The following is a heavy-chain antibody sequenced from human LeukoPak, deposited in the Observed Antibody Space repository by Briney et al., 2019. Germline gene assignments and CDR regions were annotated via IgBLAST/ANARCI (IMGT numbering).Heavy chain of an antibody. CDR1: GFTFSSYG. CDR3: AKDTSCYTCDYYYYMDV. J-gene: IGHJ6*03. V-gene: IGHV3-30*02. D-gene: IGHD2-2*02. Sequence: GGSLRLSCAASGFTFSSYGMHWVRQAPGKGLEWVAFRRYDGSNKYYADSVKGRFTISRDNSKNTLYLQMNSLRAEDTAVYYCAKDTSCYTCDYYYYMDVWGKGTTVTVSS. CDR2: RRYDGSNK.